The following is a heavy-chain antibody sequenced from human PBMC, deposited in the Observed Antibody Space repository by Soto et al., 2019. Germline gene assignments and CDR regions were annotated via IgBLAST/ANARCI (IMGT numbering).Heavy chain of an antibody. Sequence: GGSLRLSCAASGFTFSSYAMSWVRQAPGKGLEWVSAISGSGGSTYYADSVKGRFTISRDNSKNTLYLQMNSLRAEDTAVYYCAKDDAYYYGSGSYSRYYYYGMDVWGQGTTVTVSS. CDR2: ISGSGGST. CDR3: AKDDAYYYGSGSYSRYYYYGMDV. J-gene: IGHJ6*02. CDR1: GFTFSSYA. V-gene: IGHV3-23*01. D-gene: IGHD3-10*01.